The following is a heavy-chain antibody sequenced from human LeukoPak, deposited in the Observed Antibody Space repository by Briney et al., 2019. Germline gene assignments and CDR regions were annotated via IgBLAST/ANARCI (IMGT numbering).Heavy chain of an antibody. CDR2: IIPIFGTA. D-gene: IGHD6-13*01. CDR1: GGTFSSYA. CDR3: ARDRGLRGSSSLSY. J-gene: IGHJ4*02. Sequence: SVKVSCKASGGTFSSYAISWVRQAPGQGLEWMGGIIPIFGTANYAQKFQGRVTITADESTSTAYMELSSLRSDDTAVYYCARDRGLRGSSSLSYWGQGTLVTVSS. V-gene: IGHV1-69*13.